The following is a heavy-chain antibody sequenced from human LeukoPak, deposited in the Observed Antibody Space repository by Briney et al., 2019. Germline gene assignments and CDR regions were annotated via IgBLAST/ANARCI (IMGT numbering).Heavy chain of an antibody. CDR2: ISGSGGST. J-gene: IGHJ4*02. V-gene: IGHV3-23*01. CDR3: AKDGYNYEGIDY. D-gene: IGHD5-24*01. CDR1: GFTFNTYA. Sequence: GGSLRLSCAASGFTFNTYAMSRVRQAPGKELEWVSAISGSGGSTYYADSVKGRFTISRDNSKNTLYLQMNSLRAEDTAVYYCAKDGYNYEGIDYWGQGTLVTVSS.